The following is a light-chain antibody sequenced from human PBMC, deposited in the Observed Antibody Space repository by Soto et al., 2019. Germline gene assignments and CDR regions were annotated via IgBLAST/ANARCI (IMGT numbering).Light chain of an antibody. V-gene: IGKV3-15*01. CDR2: HAS. CDR3: QQYNEWPLT. CDR1: ESVSNN. J-gene: IGKJ4*01. Sequence: EIVMTQSPATLSVSPGERATLSCRASESVSNNLAWYQQKFGQAPRLLIYHASTRATGIPARFSGSGSGTELPLTISGLQSEDFALYYCQQYNEWPLTFGGGTKVEIK.